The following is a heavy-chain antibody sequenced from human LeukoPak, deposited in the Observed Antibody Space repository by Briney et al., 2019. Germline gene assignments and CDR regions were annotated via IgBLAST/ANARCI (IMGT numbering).Heavy chain of an antibody. D-gene: IGHD2-15*01. Sequence: PSETLSLTCTVSGGSVSSYYWSWIRQPPGKGLEWIGYIYYSGSTNYNPPLKSRVTISVDTSKNQFSLKLSSVTAADTAVYYCARVRAALGFDAFDIWGQGTMVTVSS. J-gene: IGHJ3*02. CDR1: GGSVSSYY. CDR3: ARVRAALGFDAFDI. CDR2: IYYSGST. V-gene: IGHV4-59*02.